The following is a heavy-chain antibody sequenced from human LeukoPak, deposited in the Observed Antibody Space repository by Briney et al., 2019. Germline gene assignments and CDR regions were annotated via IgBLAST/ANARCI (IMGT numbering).Heavy chain of an antibody. CDR2: IYTSGST. CDR3: ASEDYDFWSGRQRYYFDY. Sequence: PSETLSLTCAVYGGSFSGYYWSWIRQPAGKGLEWIGRIYTSGSTNYNPSLKSRVTMSVDTSKNQFSLKLSSVTAADTAVYYCASEDYDFWSGRQRYYFDYWGQGTLVTVSS. D-gene: IGHD3-3*01. V-gene: IGHV4-59*10. J-gene: IGHJ4*02. CDR1: GGSFSGYY.